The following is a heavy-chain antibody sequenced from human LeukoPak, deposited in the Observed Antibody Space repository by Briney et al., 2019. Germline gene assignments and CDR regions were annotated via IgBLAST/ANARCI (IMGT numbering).Heavy chain of an antibody. D-gene: IGHD4-11*01. CDR2: WSDGTEK. J-gene: IGHJ4*02. CDR1: GFTYSHYG. V-gene: IGHV3-33*06. CDR3: AKDAQRGFDYSNSLEY. Sequence: GGSLRLSCAASGFTYSHYGMHWVRQAPGKGVEGVAVWSDGTEKYYADAVKGRFTISRDNSRTTLHLQMNSLRGEDTAVYYCAKDAQRGFDYSNSLEYWGQGTLVTVSS.